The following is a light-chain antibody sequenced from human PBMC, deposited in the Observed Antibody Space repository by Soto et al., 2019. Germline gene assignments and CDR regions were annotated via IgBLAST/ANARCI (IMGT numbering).Light chain of an antibody. CDR2: DAS. Sequence: EILMTQSPATLAASPGERATLSCRASQSVGSKLAWYQQKPGQPPRLLMFDASIRATGVPARFSGGGSGTEFTLTISSLQSEDFALYYCQQYEKWPPTTFGQGTKVEIK. CDR1: QSVGSK. V-gene: IGKV3-15*01. CDR3: QQYEKWPPTT. J-gene: IGKJ1*01.